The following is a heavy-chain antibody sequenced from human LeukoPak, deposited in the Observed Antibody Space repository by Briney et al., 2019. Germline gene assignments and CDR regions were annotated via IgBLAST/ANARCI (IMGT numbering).Heavy chain of an antibody. CDR3: ARDLKTYYDSSGADV. CDR1: GGTFSSYA. V-gene: IGHV1-69*13. Sequence: ASVKVFCKASGGTFSSYAISWVRQAPGQGLEWMGGIIPIFGTANYAQKFQGRVTITADESTSTAYMELSSLRSEDTAVYYCARDLKTYYDSSGADVWGQGTTVTVSS. D-gene: IGHD3-22*01. J-gene: IGHJ6*02. CDR2: IIPIFGTA.